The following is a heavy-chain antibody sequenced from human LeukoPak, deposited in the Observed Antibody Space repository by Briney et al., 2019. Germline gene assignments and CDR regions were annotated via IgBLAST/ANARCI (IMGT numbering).Heavy chain of an antibody. CDR2: ISGSGHNT. D-gene: IGHD6-19*01. V-gene: IGHV3-23*01. J-gene: IGHJ4*02. CDR1: GFTFSNYG. Sequence: GGSLRLSCAASGFTFSNYGMNWVRQAPGKGLEWVSAISGSGHNTYYADSVKGRFTISRDNSKNTLYLQMNSLRAEDTAVYYCAKGQVAVAFDYWGQGTLVTVSS. CDR3: AKGQVAVAFDY.